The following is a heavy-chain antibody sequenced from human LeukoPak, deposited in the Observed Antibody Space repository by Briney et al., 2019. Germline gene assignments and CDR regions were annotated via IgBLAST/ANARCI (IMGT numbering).Heavy chain of an antibody. CDR3: ARDRYYYDSGSYRLAY. V-gene: IGHV4-59*12. CDR2: IYYSGST. CDR1: GGSISSYY. Sequence: SETLSLTCTVSGGSISSYYWSWIRQPPGKGLEWIGYIYYSGSTNYNPSLNSRVTMSADTSKNQFSLKLTSVTAADTAVYYCARDRYYYDSGSYRLAYWGQGTLVTVSS. D-gene: IGHD3-10*01. J-gene: IGHJ4*02.